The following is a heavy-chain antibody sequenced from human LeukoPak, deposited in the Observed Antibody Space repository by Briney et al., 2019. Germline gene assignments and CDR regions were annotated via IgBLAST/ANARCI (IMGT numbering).Heavy chain of an antibody. Sequence: GGSLRLSCAASGLTLINYWMDWVRQAPAPGKGLVWTSQIKTDGSYTNYAESVKCRFTISRDNAKNTLYLQMNSLRADDTAVYYCATDILPRLIWGRGIMVTVSS. D-gene: IGHD2-21*01. J-gene: IGHJ4*02. CDR1: GLTLINYW. CDR3: ATDILPRLI. CDR2: IKTDGSYT. V-gene: IGHV3-74*01.